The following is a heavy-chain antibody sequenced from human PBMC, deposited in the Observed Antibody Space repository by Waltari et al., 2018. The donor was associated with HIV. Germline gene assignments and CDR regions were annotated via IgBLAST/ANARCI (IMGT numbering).Heavy chain of an antibody. D-gene: IGHD6-19*01. CDR1: GGSISISSYF. CDR2: IFYNGSA. Sequence: QLQLQESGPGLVQPSETLSLNCTVSGGSISISSYFWGWLRQSPGQGLDWIGSIFYNGSANYNPSLKSRATLSVDTSKNQFSLKLNSVTAADTAVYYCARSPRGEQWLAYWGQGTLVTVSS. J-gene: IGHJ1*01. V-gene: IGHV4-39*01. CDR3: ARSPRGEQWLAY.